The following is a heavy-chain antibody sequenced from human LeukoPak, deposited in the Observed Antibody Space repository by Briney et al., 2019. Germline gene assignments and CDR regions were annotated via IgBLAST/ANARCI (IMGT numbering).Heavy chain of an antibody. J-gene: IGHJ4*02. CDR1: SESFSGFY. CDR2: INHSGST. D-gene: IGHD6-13*01. V-gene: IGHV4-34*01. CDR3: ARFSTAAADEYYFDY. Sequence: PSETLSLTCAVYSESFSGFYWSWIRQPPGKGLEWIGEINHSGSTNYNPSLKSRVTISVDTSKNQFSLKLSSVTAADTAVYYCARFSTAAADEYYFDYWGQGTLVTVSS.